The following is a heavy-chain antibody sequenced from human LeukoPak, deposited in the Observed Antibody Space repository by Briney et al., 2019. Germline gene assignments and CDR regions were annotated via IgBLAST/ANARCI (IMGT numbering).Heavy chain of an antibody. J-gene: IGHJ4*02. CDR2: ISGNGGDI. CDR3: VIHAGRTGGQ. V-gene: IGHV3-11*01. Sequence: PGGSLRDSCAASGFSSGGHYMSCMRQAPGKGPEWIPYISGNGGDIAYAQTVKGRFTISRDNAKNSLHLQMNSLRVEDTAGYHCVIHAGRTGGQWGEGNLIAVSS. D-gene: IGHD1-1*01. CDR1: GFSSGGHY.